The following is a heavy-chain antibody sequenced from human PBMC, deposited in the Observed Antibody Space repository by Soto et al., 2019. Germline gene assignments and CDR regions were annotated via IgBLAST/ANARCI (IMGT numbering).Heavy chain of an antibody. CDR1: GGSFSGYY. Sequence: PSETLSLTCAVYGGSFSGYYWSWIRQPPGKGLEWIGEINHSGSTNYNPSLKSRVTISVDTSKNQFSLKLSSVTAADTAVYYCARGAVVKRMGWFDPWGQGTLVTVSS. V-gene: IGHV4-34*01. D-gene: IGHD6-19*01. CDR3: ARGAVVKRMGWFDP. CDR2: INHSGST. J-gene: IGHJ5*02.